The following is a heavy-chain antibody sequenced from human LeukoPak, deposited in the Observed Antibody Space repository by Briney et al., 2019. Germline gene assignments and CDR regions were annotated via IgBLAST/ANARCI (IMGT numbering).Heavy chain of an antibody. V-gene: IGHV4-34*01. CDR2: INHSGST. CDR1: GGSFSGYY. D-gene: IGHD3-16*01. J-gene: IGHJ4*02. CDR3: ARHRGGKTFDY. Sequence: PSETLSLTCAVYGGSFSGYYWSWIRQPPGKGLEWIGEINHSGSTNYNPSLKSRVTISVDTSKNQFSLKLSSVTAADTTVYYCARHRGGKTFDYWGQGTLVTVSS.